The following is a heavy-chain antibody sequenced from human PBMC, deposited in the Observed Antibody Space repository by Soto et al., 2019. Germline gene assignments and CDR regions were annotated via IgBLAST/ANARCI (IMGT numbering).Heavy chain of an antibody. CDR3: ARVNLDYVTGMDV. CDR2: IYYSGNT. Sequence: PSETLSLTCIVSGGSISSNDFYWSWIRQHPGKGLEWIGYIYYSGNTYYNPSLKSRVTMLVDTSKNRFSLKVTSVTAADTAVYYCARVNLDYVTGMDVWGPGTTVTVSS. CDR1: GGSISSNDFY. D-gene: IGHD4-17*01. V-gene: IGHV4-31*03. J-gene: IGHJ6*02.